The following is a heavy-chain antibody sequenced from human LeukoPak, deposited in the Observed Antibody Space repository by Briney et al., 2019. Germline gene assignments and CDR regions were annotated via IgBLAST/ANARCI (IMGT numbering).Heavy chain of an antibody. Sequence: PGGSLRLSCAASGFTFSSYAMSWVRQAPGKGLEWVSTISGSDGSTYYADSMKGRFTISRDNSKNTLYLQMNSLRAEDTAIYYCAKGYCSGGSCYHDAFDIWGQGTMVTVSS. V-gene: IGHV3-23*01. CDR2: ISGSDGST. J-gene: IGHJ3*02. CDR3: AKGYCSGGSCYHDAFDI. CDR1: GFTFSSYA. D-gene: IGHD2-15*01.